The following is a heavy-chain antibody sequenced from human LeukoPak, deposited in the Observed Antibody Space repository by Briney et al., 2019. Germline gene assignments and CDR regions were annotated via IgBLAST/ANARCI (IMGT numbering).Heavy chain of an antibody. CDR1: GFSVSSHY. CDR3: ARRAYCHVSGSSTYCGMDV. D-gene: IGHD3-10*01. J-gene: IGHJ6*02. Sequence: GGSLRLSCEASGFSVSSHYLNWVRQTPGKGLESVSVIYRGDVTYYADSVKGRFTISRDNSKNVLHLLMTSLRAEDTAVYFCARRAYCHVSGSSTYCGMDVWGQGXTXVVSS. V-gene: IGHV3-53*01. CDR2: IYRGDVT.